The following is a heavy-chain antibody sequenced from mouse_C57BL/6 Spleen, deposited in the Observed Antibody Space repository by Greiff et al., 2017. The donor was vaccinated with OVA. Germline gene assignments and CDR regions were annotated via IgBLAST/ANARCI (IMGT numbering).Heavy chain of an antibody. V-gene: IGHV1-64*01. CDR2: IHPNSGST. CDR3: ARRETRDSPWFDY. Sequence: VQLQQPGAELVKPGASVKLSCKASGYTFTSYWMHWVKQRPGQGLEWIGMIHPNSGSTNYNEKFKSKATLTVDKSSSTAYMQLSSLTSEDSAVYYCARRETRDSPWFDYWGQGTLVTVSA. CDR1: GYTFTSYW. D-gene: IGHD3-3*01. J-gene: IGHJ3*01.